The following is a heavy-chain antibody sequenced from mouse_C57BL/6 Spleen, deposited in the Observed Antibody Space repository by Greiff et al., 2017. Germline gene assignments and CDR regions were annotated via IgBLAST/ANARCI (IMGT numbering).Heavy chain of an antibody. J-gene: IGHJ2*01. D-gene: IGHD1-1*01. V-gene: IGHV1-4*01. CDR1: GYTFTSYT. CDR3: ARDYGSSYEYYFDY. Sequence: VQRVESGAELARPGASVKMSCKASGYTFTSYTMHWVKQRPGQGLEWIGYINPSSGYTKYNQKFKDKATLTADKSSSTAYMQLSSLTSEDSAVYYCARDYGSSYEYYFDYGGQGTTLTVSS. CDR2: INPSSGYT.